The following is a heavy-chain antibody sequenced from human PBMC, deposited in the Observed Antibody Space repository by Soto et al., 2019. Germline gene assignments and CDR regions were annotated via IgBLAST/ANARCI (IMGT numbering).Heavy chain of an antibody. CDR1: GGSISSYY. V-gene: IGHV4-4*07. Sequence: PSETLSLTCTVSGGSISSYYWSWIRQPAGKGLEWIGRIYTSGSTNYNPSLKSRVTISVDTSKNQFSLKLSSVTAADTAVYYCAREHRITGTTGSRLGWFDPWGQGTLVTSPQ. D-gene: IGHD1-7*01. CDR3: AREHRITGTTGSRLGWFDP. J-gene: IGHJ5*02. CDR2: IYTSGST.